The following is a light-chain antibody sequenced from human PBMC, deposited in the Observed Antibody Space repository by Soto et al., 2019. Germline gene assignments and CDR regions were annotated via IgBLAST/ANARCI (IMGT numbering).Light chain of an antibody. Sequence: DIVMAQSPDSLAVSLGERATINCKSSQSVLYSSNNKDYLAWYQQKPGQPPKLLIYWASTREYGVRDRFSGSGSARDFTLTISSLQAEDVAVYYCQQYYSTPPAFGGGTKVEIK. CDR1: QSVLYSSNNKDY. V-gene: IGKV4-1*01. CDR3: QQYYSTPPA. CDR2: WAS. J-gene: IGKJ4*01.